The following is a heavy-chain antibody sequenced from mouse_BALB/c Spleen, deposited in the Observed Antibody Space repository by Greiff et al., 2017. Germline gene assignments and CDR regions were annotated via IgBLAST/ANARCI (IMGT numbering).Heavy chain of an antibody. D-gene: IGHD2-1*01. Sequence: VQLQQPGAELVKPGASVKLSCKASGYTFTSYWMHWVKQRPGQGLEWIGEIDPSDSYTNYNQKFKGKATLTVDKSSSTAYMQLSSLTSEDSAVYYCARYFYYGNYDYWGQGPTLTVSS. CDR3: ARYFYYGNYDY. CDR1: GYTFTSYW. CDR2: IDPSDSYT. J-gene: IGHJ2*01. V-gene: IGHV1-69*02.